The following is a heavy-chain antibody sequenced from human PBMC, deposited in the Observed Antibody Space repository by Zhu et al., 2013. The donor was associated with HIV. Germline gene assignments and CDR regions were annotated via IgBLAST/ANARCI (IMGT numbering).Heavy chain of an antibody. CDR2: MNPNSGNT. J-gene: IGHJ4*02. CDR3: ARHSGDYVIYLDY. D-gene: IGHD4-17*01. CDR1: GYTFTTYD. V-gene: IGHV1-8*01. Sequence: QVQLVQSGAEVKKPGASVKVSCKASGYTFTTYDIYWVRQATGQGLEWMGWMNPNSGNTGFAQKFRGRVAMTRNISISTAYMELSGLRSEDTAVYYCARHSGDYVIYLDYWGQGTLVTVSS.